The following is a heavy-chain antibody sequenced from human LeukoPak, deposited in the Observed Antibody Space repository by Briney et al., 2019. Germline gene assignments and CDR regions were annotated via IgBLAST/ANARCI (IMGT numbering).Heavy chain of an antibody. CDR2: ISGSGGST. V-gene: IGHV3-23*01. Sequence: GGSLRLSCAASGFTFSSYAMSWVRQAPGKGLEWVSAISGSGGSTYYADSVKGRFTISRDNAKNSLYLQMNSLRAEDTALYYCAKDADYYDSSGSKAYFDYWGQGTLVTVSS. CDR3: AKDADYYDSSGSKAYFDY. J-gene: IGHJ4*02. CDR1: GFTFSSYA. D-gene: IGHD3-22*01.